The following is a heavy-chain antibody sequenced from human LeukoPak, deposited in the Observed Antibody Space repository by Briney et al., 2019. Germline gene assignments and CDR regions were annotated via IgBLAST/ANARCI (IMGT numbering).Heavy chain of an antibody. D-gene: IGHD5-24*01. V-gene: IGHV1-69*13. CDR1: GGTFSSYA. Sequence: SVKVSCKASGGTFSSYAISWVRQAPGQGLEWMGGIIPIFGTANYAQKFQGRVTITADESTSTAYVELSSLRSEDTAVYYCARDRGDGYNFIWDYWGQGTLVTVSS. CDR3: ARDRGDGYNFIWDY. J-gene: IGHJ4*02. CDR2: IIPIFGTA.